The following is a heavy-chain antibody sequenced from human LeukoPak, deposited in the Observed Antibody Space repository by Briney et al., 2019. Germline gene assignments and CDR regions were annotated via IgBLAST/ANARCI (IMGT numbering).Heavy chain of an antibody. D-gene: IGHD3-22*01. CDR3: AKDYYDSSGYYFFDY. CDR1: GFTFDDYA. Sequence: PGGSLRLSCAASGFTFDDYAMHWVRQAPGKGLEWVSGISWNSDSIGYADSVKGRFTISRDNAKNSLYLQMNSLRAEDTALYYCAKDYYDSSGYYFFDYWGQGTLVTVSS. V-gene: IGHV3-9*01. J-gene: IGHJ4*02. CDR2: ISWNSDSI.